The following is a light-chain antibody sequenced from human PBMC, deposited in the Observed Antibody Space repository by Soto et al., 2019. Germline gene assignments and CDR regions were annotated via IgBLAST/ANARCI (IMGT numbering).Light chain of an antibody. CDR2: GAS. Sequence: DIQMTQSPYSLSASVGDRVTITCRASQSISSNLNWYQQRPGKAPKLLIYGASSLQTGVPSWFSGSGSGTDFTLIISSLQPEDFATYYCQQSYITPRTFGQGTKLEIK. CDR3: QQSYITPRT. J-gene: IGKJ2*01. CDR1: QSISSN. V-gene: IGKV1-39*01.